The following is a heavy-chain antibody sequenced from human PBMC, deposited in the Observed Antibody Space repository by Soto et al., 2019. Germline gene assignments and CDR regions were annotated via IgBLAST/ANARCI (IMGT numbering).Heavy chain of an antibody. CDR1: GGSVSSLS. CDR2: IAPFIDLV. J-gene: IGHJ5*01. D-gene: IGHD2-21*01. CDR3: AAQPAWRAYVFDF. V-gene: IGHV1-69*01. Sequence: QVQLVQSGAEVKKPGSSVKVSCKASGGSVSSLSLSWVRQAPGQGLEWMGGIAPFIDLVDSAQNFQGRDNLTADESRLSTFSQWSSLTCEDKGVDYCAAQPAWRAYVFDFWGQGTRVTVSP.